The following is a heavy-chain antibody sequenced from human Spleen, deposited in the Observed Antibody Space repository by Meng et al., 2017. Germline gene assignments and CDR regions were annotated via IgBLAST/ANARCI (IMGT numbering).Heavy chain of an antibody. CDR1: GGSLSGYY. Sequence: QVQIQQWGAGLFKPSGTLSLTCAVYGGSLSGYYCSWIRQPPGKGLEWIGEINHSGSTNYNPSLKSRVTISVDTSKNQFSLKLSSVTAADTAVYYCARRRNYYGSGTPWGFDYWGQGTLVTVSS. CDR3: ARRRNYYGSGTPWGFDY. V-gene: IGHV4-34*01. CDR2: INHSGST. D-gene: IGHD3-10*01. J-gene: IGHJ4*02.